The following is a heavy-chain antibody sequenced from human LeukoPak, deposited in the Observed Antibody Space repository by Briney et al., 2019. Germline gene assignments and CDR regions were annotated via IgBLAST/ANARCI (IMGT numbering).Heavy chain of an antibody. J-gene: IGHJ4*02. V-gene: IGHV3-23*01. Sequence: PGGSLRLPCAASGFAFSSYAMSWVRQAPGKGLEYVSGISNTGGRTYHADSMKGRFTISRDNSKNTVYLQMNSLRAEDTAVYYCAKDCCGTSLFDNWGQGTLVTVSS. CDR3: AKDCCGTSLFDN. CDR2: ISNTGGRT. D-gene: IGHD2-21*01. CDR1: GFAFSSYA.